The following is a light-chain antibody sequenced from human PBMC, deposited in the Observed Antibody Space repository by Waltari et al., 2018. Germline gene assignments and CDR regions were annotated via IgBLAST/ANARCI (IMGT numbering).Light chain of an antibody. V-gene: IGLV2-23*01. Sequence: QSALTQPAYVSGSPGQSITISCTGTSSDVGSYNLVSWYQQHPGKAPKLMIYEGSKRPSGVSNRFSGSKSGNTASLTISGLQAEDEADYYCCSHAGSSTLFGGGTKLTVL. CDR3: CSHAGSSTL. J-gene: IGLJ2*01. CDR1: SSDVGSYNL. CDR2: EGS.